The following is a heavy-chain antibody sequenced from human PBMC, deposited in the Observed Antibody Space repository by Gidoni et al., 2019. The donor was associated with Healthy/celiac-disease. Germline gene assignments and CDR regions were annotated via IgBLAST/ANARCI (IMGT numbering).Heavy chain of an antibody. V-gene: IGHV3-73*02. J-gene: IGHJ3*02. CDR2: IRSNANSYAT. Sequence: EVQLVESGGGLVQPRGSLKLSCAASGFTFSGSAMHWVRQASGKGLEWVGRIRSNANSYATAYAASVKGRFTISRDDSKNTAYLQMNSLKTEDTAVYYCGGQQLAVGDAFDIWGQGTMVTVSS. CDR3: GGQQLAVGDAFDI. CDR1: GFTFSGSA. D-gene: IGHD6-13*01.